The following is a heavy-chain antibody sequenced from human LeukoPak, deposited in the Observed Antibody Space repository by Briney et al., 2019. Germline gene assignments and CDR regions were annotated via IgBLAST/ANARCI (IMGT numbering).Heavy chain of an antibody. CDR2: IYHSGST. J-gene: IGHJ4*02. CDR3: ARVSGGEAGSFDY. CDR1: GGSISSGSYY. V-gene: IGHV4-30-2*01. D-gene: IGHD3-10*01. Sequence: TTSQTLSLTCTVSGGSISSGSYYWSWIRQPPGKGLEWIGYIYHSGSTYYNPSLKSRVTISVDRSKNQFSLKLSSVTAADTAVYYCARVSGGEAGSFDYWGQGTLVTVSS.